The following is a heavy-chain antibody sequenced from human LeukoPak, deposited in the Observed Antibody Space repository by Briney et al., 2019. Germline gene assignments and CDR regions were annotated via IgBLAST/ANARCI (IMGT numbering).Heavy chain of an antibody. J-gene: IGHJ4*02. Sequence: SETLSLTCTVSGGSISSSSYYWGWIRQPPGKGLEWIGSIYYSGSTYYNPSLKSRVTISVDTSKNQFSLKLSSVTAADTAVYYCARHNRGYDLFERWGQGTLVTVSS. V-gene: IGHV4-39*07. D-gene: IGHD5-12*01. CDR2: IYYSGST. CDR3: ARHNRGYDLFER. CDR1: GGSISSSSYY.